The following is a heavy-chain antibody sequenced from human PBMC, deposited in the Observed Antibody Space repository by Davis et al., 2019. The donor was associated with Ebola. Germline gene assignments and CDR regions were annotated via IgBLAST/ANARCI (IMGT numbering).Heavy chain of an antibody. CDR3: TTVEELPSVSY. CDR1: GFTFSGSA. V-gene: IGHV3-73*01. J-gene: IGHJ4*02. D-gene: IGHD5-24*01. Sequence: GESLKISCAASGFTFSGSAMHWVRQASGKGLEWVGRIRSKANSYATAYAASVKGRFTISRDDSKNTLYLQMNSLKTEDTAVYYCTTVEELPSVSYWGQGTLVTVSS. CDR2: IRSKANSYAT.